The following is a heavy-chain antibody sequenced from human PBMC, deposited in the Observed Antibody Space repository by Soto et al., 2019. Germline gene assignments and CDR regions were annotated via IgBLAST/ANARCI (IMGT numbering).Heavy chain of an antibody. V-gene: IGHV3-48*02. CDR3: ARVIWSGHLTSDL. J-gene: IGHJ5*02. CDR1: GFTFSSNS. CDR2: ISSSSSTI. D-gene: IGHD3-3*01. Sequence: EVQVVESGGGLVQPGGSLRLSCAASGFTFSSNSMNWVRQAPGKGLEWISYISSSSSTIYADSVKGRFTISRDNAKNSLYLQMNSLRDEDTAVYYCARVIWSGHLTSDLWCQGTLVTGSS.